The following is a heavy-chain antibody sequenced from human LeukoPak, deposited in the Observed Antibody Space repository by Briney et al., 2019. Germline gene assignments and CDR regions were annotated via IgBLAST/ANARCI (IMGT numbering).Heavy chain of an antibody. V-gene: IGHV3-21*01. CDR3: ARGGSSSSWYAQADY. J-gene: IGHJ4*02. CDR2: ISSSSSYI. D-gene: IGHD6-13*01. CDR1: GFTFSSYS. Sequence: PGGSLRLSCAASGFTFSSYSMTWVRQAPGKGLEWVSSISSSSSYIYYADSVKGRFTISRDNAKNSLYLQMNSLRAEDTAVYYCARGGSSSSWYAQADYWGQGTLVTVSS.